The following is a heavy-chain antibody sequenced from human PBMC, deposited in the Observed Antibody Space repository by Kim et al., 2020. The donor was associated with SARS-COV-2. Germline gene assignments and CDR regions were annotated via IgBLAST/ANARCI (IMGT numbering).Heavy chain of an antibody. CDR3: ARTGNLNYDFWSGTPLFYYGMDV. CDR2: IYHSGST. J-gene: IGHJ6*02. Sequence: SETLSLTCAVSGGSISSSNWWSWVRQPPGKGLEWIGEIYHSGSTNYNPSLKSRVTISVDKSKNQFSLKLSSVTAADTAVYYCARTGNLNYDFWSGTPLFYYGMDVWGQGTTVTVSS. CDR1: GGSISSSNW. D-gene: IGHD3-3*01. V-gene: IGHV4-4*02.